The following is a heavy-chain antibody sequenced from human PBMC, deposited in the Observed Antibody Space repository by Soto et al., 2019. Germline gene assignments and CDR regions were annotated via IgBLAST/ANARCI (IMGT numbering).Heavy chain of an antibody. CDR3: ATMNGYFEY. CDR1: GFRFSSYS. V-gene: IGHV3-23*01. J-gene: IGHJ4*02. Sequence: GSLRLSCADPGFRFSSYSMSWFRQTPGKGLGWVAAITATGYRTYYADAVTGRFTISRNNSKKTHYLQLTSLGADDTAMYYCATMNGYFEYWGQGPPVTVSS. D-gene: IGHD3-22*01. CDR2: ITATGYRT.